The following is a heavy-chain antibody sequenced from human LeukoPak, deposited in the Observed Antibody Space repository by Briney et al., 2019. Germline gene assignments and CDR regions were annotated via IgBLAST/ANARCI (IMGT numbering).Heavy chain of an antibody. CDR1: GVTFRSSW. J-gene: IGHJ5*02. Sequence: GGSLRLSCEASGVTFRSSWMSWVRQAPGKGLEWVATIKQDGSEKYYVDFVKGRFSISRDNAKNSLYLQMNSLGADDTAVYYCAREGRDGYLSWGQGTLVTVSS. D-gene: IGHD5-24*01. CDR3: AREGRDGYLS. V-gene: IGHV3-7*05. CDR2: IKQDGSEK.